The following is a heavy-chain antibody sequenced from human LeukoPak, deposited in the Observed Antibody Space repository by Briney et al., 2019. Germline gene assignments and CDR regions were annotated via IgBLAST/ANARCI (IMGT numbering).Heavy chain of an antibody. J-gene: IGHJ4*02. V-gene: IGHV1-46*01. Sequence: GASVKVSCKASGYTFTSYGISWVRQAPGQGLEWMGIINPSGGSTSYAQKFQGRVTMTRDTSTSTVYMELSSLRSEDTAVYYCAREGNSPCGGDCYLGYWGQGTLVTVSS. CDR3: AREGNSPCGGDCYLGY. CDR1: GYTFTSYG. D-gene: IGHD2-21*02. CDR2: INPSGGST.